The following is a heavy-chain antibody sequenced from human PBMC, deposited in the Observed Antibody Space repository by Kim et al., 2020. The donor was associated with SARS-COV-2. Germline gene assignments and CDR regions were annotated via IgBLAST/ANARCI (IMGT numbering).Heavy chain of an antibody. CDR2: FDPEDGET. CDR1: GYTLTELS. CDR3: ATVAPDIVATIYYYYGMDV. D-gene: IGHD5-12*01. J-gene: IGHJ6*02. Sequence: ASVKVSCKVSGYTLTELSMHWVRQAPGKGLEWMGGFDPEDGETIYAQKFQGRVTMTEDTSTDTAYMELSSLRSEDTAVYYCATVAPDIVATIYYYYGMDVWGQGTTVTVSS. V-gene: IGHV1-24*01.